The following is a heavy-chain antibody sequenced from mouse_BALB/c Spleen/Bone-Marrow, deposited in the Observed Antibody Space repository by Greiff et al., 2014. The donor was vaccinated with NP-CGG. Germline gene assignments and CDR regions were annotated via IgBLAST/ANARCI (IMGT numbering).Heavy chain of an antibody. CDR3: NTGFAY. CDR2: IRLKSHNYAT. V-gene: IGHV6-6*02. Sequence: LVESGGGLVQPGGSMKLSCVASGFTFSNYWINWVRQSPEKGLEWVAEIRLKSHNYATRYAESVKGRFTISRDDSKSSVYLQMNNLRAEDTGIYYCNTGFAYWGQGTLVTVSA. J-gene: IGHJ3*01. CDR1: GFTFSNYW.